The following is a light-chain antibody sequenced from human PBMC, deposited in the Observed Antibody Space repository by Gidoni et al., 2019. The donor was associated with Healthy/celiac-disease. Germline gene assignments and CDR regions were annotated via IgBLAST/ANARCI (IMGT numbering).Light chain of an antibody. Sequence: DSVMTQSPLSLPVTPGEPASISCRSSQSLLHSNGYNYLDWYLQKPGQSPPLLIYLGSTRASGVPDRFSGSGSGTDFTLKISRVEAEYVGVYYCMQALQTPITFXHXTRLEIK. CDR3: MQALQTPIT. V-gene: IGKV2-28*01. CDR2: LGS. CDR1: QSLLHSNGYNY. J-gene: IGKJ5*01.